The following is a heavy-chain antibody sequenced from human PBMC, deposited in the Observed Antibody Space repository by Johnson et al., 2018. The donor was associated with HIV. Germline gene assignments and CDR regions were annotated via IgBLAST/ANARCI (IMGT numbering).Heavy chain of an antibody. V-gene: IGHV3-9*01. CDR3: ARGGSSRNPAFDI. CDR1: GFTFAHYA. J-gene: IGHJ3*02. D-gene: IGHD1-26*01. Sequence: VQLVESGGGLVQPGRSLRLSCEASGFTFAHYAMHWVRHAPGKGLEWVSSISCNSGSIGYADSVRGRFTISRDNTKNSLYLQMNSLRAEDTAVYYCARGGSSRNPAFDIWGQGTMVTVSS. CDR2: ISCNSGSI.